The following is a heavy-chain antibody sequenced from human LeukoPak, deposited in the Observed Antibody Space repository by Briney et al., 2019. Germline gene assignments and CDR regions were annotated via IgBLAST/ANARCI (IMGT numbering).Heavy chain of an antibody. V-gene: IGHV1-69*05. CDR2: IIPIVETA. CDR1: VGTFSNYA. D-gene: IGHD6-19*01. J-gene: IGHJ6*03. CDR3: TTDPRITVAGTGYYYYYMDV. Sequence: SVKVSCKASVGTFSNYALNWVRQAPGQGLEWMGGIIPIVETANYAQKFQGRVTISTDESTSTVFMELHSLRSEDTAVYYCTTDPRITVAGTGYYYYYMDVWGKGTTVTVSS.